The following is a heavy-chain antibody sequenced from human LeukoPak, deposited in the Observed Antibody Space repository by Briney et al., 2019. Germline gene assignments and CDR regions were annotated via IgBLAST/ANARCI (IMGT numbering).Heavy chain of an antibody. CDR3: ARDPSTSCCFDY. CDR1: GYSISSGYY. CDR2: IYHSGST. V-gene: IGHV4-38-2*02. Sequence: SETLSLTCTVSGYSISSGYYWGWIRQPPGKGLEWIGSIYHSGSTYYNPSLKSRVTISVDTSKYQFSLKLSSVTAADTAVYYCARDPSTSCCFDYWGQGTLVTVSS. J-gene: IGHJ4*02. D-gene: IGHD2-2*01.